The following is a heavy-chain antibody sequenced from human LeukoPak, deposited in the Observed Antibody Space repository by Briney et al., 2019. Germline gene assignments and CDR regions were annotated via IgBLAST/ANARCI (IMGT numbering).Heavy chain of an antibody. Sequence: GGSLRLSCAASGFTYHDFPMHWVRQAPGKGLEWVAAISWNSDNIDYADSVKGRFTIYRDNDMNSLYLEMASLRVEDSALYYCVKPGGDYYMDAWGKGTPVTVSS. D-gene: IGHD3-16*01. CDR2: ISWNSDNI. V-gene: IGHV3-9*01. J-gene: IGHJ6*03. CDR3: VKPGGDYYMDA. CDR1: GFTYHDFP.